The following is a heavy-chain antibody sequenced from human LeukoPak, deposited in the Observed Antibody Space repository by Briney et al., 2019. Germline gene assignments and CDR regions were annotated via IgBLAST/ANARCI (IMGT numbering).Heavy chain of an antibody. V-gene: IGHV1-46*01. D-gene: IGHD2-15*01. J-gene: IGHJ4*02. Sequence: ASVTVSCKASGYTFTSYYMHWVRQAPGQGLEWMGIINPSGGSTSYAQKFQGRVTMTRDTSTSTVYMELSSLRSEDTAVYYCARSPPHCSGGSCYSVYFDYWGQGTLVTVSS. CDR1: GYTFTSYY. CDR3: ARSPPHCSGGSCYSVYFDY. CDR2: INPSGGST.